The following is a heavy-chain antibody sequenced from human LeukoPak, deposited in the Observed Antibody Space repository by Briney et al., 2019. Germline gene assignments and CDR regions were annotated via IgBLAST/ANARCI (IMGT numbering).Heavy chain of an antibody. CDR2: INPNSGGT. V-gene: IGHV1-2*02. J-gene: IGHJ6*03. Sequence: GASVKVSCKASGYTFTNYGISWVRQAPGQGLEWMGWINPNSGGTNYAQKFQGRVTMTRDTSISTAYMELSRLRSDDTAVYYCARGYYDSSGHIYYYYYMDVWGKGTTVTISS. D-gene: IGHD3-22*01. CDR3: ARGYYDSSGHIYYYYYMDV. CDR1: GYTFTNYG.